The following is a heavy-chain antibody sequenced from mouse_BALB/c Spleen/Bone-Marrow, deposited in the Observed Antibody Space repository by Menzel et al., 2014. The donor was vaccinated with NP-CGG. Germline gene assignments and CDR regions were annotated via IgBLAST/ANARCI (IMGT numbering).Heavy chain of an antibody. J-gene: IGHJ1*01. CDR1: GFNIKDTY. CDR2: IDPANGKT. Sequence: VQLQQPGAELVKPGASVKLSCTASGFNIKDTYMHWVKQRPEQGLEWIGRIDPANGKTKYDPKFQAKAPITAHTSSNTCYRQLNSLATEDSACYCCGNYGYGWYFDDWGAGTTVTVSS. D-gene: IGHD2-14*01. V-gene: IGHV14-3*02. CDR3: GNYGYGWYFDD.